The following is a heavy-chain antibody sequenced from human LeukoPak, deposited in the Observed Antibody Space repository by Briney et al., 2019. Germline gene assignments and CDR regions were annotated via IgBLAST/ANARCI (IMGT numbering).Heavy chain of an antibody. CDR2: ISSNGGST. CDR1: GFTFRTYA. J-gene: IGHJ4*02. V-gene: IGHV3-64*04. D-gene: IGHD2-15*01. CDR3: AKDPRSLGYCSGGSCYSDY. Sequence: PGGSLRLSCSASGFTFRTYAMHWVRQAPGKGLEYVSGISSNGGSTYYADSVKGRFTISRDNSKNTLYLQMNSLRAEDTAVYDCAKDPRSLGYCSGGSCYSDYWGQGTLVTVSS.